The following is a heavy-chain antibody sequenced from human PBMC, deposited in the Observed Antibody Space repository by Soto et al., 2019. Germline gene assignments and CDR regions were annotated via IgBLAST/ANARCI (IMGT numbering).Heavy chain of an antibody. CDR3: AKASEGPGNYYDSSGYADFDY. Sequence: PGGSLRLSCAASGFTFSSYGMHWVRQAPGKGLEWVAVISYDGSNKYYADSVKGRFTISRDNSKNTLYLQMNSLRAEDTAVYYCAKASEGPGNYYDSSGYADFDYWGQGTLVTVSS. CDR2: ISYDGSNK. J-gene: IGHJ4*02. D-gene: IGHD3-22*01. V-gene: IGHV3-30*18. CDR1: GFTFSSYG.